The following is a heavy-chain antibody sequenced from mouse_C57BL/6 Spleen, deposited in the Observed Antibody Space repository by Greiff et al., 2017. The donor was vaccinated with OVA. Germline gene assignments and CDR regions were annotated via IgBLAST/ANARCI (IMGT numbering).Heavy chain of an antibody. CDR3: ARSLYGTHYFDY. CDR2: IDPSDSDT. CDR1: GYTFTSYW. D-gene: IGHD1-1*01. J-gene: IGHJ2*01. V-gene: IGHV1-69*01. Sequence: QVQLQQPGAELVMPGASVKLSCKASGYTFTSYWMHWVKQRPGQGLEWIGEIDPSDSDTNYNQKFKGKSTLTVDKSSSTAYMQLSSLTSEDSAVYYCARSLYGTHYFDYWGQGTTLTVSS.